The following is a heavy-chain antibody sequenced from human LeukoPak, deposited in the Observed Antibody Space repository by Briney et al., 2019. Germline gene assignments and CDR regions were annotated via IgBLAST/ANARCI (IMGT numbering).Heavy chain of an antibody. J-gene: IGHJ6*03. CDR1: GFTFSGSA. D-gene: IGHD2-2*02. Sequence: GGSLRLSCAASGFTFSGSAMHWVRQASGKRLEWVGRIRSKANSYATAYAASVKGRFTISRDDSKTTAYLQMNRLKTEDTAVYYCTTVVVPAAISYYYMDVWGKGTTVTVSS. CDR2: IRSKANSYAT. CDR3: TTVVVPAAISYYYMDV. V-gene: IGHV3-73*01.